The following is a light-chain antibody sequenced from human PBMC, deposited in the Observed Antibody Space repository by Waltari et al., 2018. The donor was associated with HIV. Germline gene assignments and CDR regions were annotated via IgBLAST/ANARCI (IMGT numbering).Light chain of an antibody. CDR2: NNI. Sequence: SYELTQPFSVSVALGQTAKITCGGNNIGTKDVHWYQQRPGQAPFLVIYNNINRPSAIPERFSASKSRNTATLTISGVQAGDEALYYCQVWHYSVVFGGGTNLTVL. CDR1: NIGTKD. V-gene: IGLV3-9*01. CDR3: QVWHYSVV. J-gene: IGLJ3*02.